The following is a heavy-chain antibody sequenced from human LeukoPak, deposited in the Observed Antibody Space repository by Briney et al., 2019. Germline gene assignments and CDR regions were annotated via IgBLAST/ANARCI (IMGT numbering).Heavy chain of an antibody. CDR3: ARAAELYYYDWGISSGY. Sequence: PSETLSLTCAVYGGSFSDYYWSWIRQPPGKGLEWIGEINHSGSTSYNPSLKSRVTISVDTSKNQFSLKLSSVTAADTAVYYCARAAELYYYDWGISSGYGGQGTLATVSS. D-gene: IGHD3-10*01. CDR1: GGSFSDYY. J-gene: IGHJ4*02. V-gene: IGHV4-34*01. CDR2: INHSGST.